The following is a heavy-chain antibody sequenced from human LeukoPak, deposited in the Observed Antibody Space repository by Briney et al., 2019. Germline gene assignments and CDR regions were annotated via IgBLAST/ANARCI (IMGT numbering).Heavy chain of an antibody. CDR1: GFTVSSKY. CDR2: IYSGGST. D-gene: IGHD3-22*01. CDR3: ARDCSASSSDYYPLGY. J-gene: IGHJ4*02. V-gene: IGHV3-66*01. Sequence: SGRSLRLSCAASGFTVSSKYMSWVRQAPGKGLEWVSVIYSGGSTYYADSVKGRFTISRDNSKNTVYLQMNSLRAEDTAVYYCARDCSASSSDYYPLGYWGQGTLVTVSS.